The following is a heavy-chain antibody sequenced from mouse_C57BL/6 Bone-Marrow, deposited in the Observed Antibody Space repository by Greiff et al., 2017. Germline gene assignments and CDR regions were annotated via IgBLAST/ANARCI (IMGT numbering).Heavy chain of an antibody. CDR2: IYPRSGNT. CDR1: GYTFTSYG. D-gene: IGHD1-1*01. V-gene: IGHV1-81*01. Sequence: VKLQESGAELARPGASVKLSCKASGYTFTSYGISWVKQRTGQGLEWIGEIYPRSGNTYYNEKFKGKATLTADKSSSTAYMELRSLTSEDSAVYFCASIIYYYGSAWFAYWGQGTLVTVSA. J-gene: IGHJ3*01. CDR3: ASIIYYYGSAWFAY.